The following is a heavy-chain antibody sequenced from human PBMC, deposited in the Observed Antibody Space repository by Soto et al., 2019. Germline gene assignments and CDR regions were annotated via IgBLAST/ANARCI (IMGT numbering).Heavy chain of an antibody. V-gene: IGHV1-2*06. CDR2: INPNSGDT. Sequence: ASVKVSCKASGYIFTDYYINWVRQAPGQGLEWMGRINPNSGDTDYAQKFQGRVTMTTDTSITTAYMELSRLRSDDTAVYFCARGTVTSGRWFGPWGQGTLVTVSS. CDR3: ARGTVTSGRWFGP. J-gene: IGHJ5*02. D-gene: IGHD4-17*01. CDR1: GYIFTDYY.